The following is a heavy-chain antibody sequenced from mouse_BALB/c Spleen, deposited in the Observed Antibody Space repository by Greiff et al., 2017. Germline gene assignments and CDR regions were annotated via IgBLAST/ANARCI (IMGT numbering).Heavy chain of an antibody. CDR2: ISTYYGDA. V-gene: IGHV1S137*01. J-gene: IGHJ3*01. CDR1: GYTFTDYA. Sequence: QVQLQQSGAELVRPGVSVKISCKGSGYTFTDYAMHWVKQSHAKSLEWIGVISTYYGDASYNQKFKGKATMTVDKSSSTAYMELARLTSEDSAIYYCAREAHYDYDELAYWGQGTLVTVSA. D-gene: IGHD2-4*01. CDR3: AREAHYDYDELAY.